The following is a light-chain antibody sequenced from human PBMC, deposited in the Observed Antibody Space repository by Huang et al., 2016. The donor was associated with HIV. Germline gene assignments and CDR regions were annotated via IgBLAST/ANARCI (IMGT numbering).Light chain of an antibody. CDR2: DAS. V-gene: IGKV3-11*01. CDR1: QSVSSY. J-gene: IGKJ4*01. CDR3: QQRSNWELT. Sequence: EIVVTQSPATLSLSPGERATLSCRASQSVSSYLAWYQQKPGHAPRLLIYDASNRATGIPARFSGSGSGTDFTLTISSLESEDSAIYYCQQRSNWELTFGGGTKVEIK.